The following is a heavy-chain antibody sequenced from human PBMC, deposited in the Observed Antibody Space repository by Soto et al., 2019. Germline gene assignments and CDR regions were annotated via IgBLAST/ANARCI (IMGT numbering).Heavy chain of an antibody. D-gene: IGHD2-15*01. CDR2: INPNSGGT. J-gene: IGHJ5*02. V-gene: IGHV1-2*02. CDR1: GYTFTGYY. Sequence: ASVKVSCKASGYTFTGYYMHWVRQAPGQGLEWMGWINPNSGGTNYAQKFQGRVTMTRDTSISTAYMELSRLRSDDTAVYYCARSGVVVAADSGGWLDPWGQGTLVTSPQ. CDR3: ARSGVVVAADSGGWLDP.